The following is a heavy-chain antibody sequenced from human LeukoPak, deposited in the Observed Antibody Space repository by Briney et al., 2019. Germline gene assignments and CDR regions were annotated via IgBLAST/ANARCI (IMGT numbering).Heavy chain of an antibody. V-gene: IGHV3-11*04. CDR2: ISSSGSTI. CDR3: ARDMRYYGSGSRYNWFDP. J-gene: IGHJ5*02. Sequence: PGGSLRLSCAASGFTFSDYYMSWIRQAPGKGLEWVSYISSSGSTIYYADSVKGRFTISRDNAKNSLYLQMNSLRAEDTAVYYCARDMRYYGSGSRYNWFDPWGQGTLVTVSS. CDR1: GFTFSDYY. D-gene: IGHD3-10*01.